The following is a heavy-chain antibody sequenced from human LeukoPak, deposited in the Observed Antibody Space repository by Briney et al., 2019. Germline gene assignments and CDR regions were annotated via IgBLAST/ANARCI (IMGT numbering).Heavy chain of an antibody. CDR3: AKIAIGIVVVPAATDY. J-gene: IGHJ4*02. Sequence: PGGSMRLSCAASGFTFSSYAMSWVRQSPGKGLEWVSAISGSGGSTYYADSVKGRLTTSRDNSKNTLYLQMNSLRAEDTAVYYCAKIAIGIVVVPAATDYWGQGTLVTVCS. CDR1: GFTFSSYA. CDR2: ISGSGGST. D-gene: IGHD2-2*01. V-gene: IGHV3-23*01.